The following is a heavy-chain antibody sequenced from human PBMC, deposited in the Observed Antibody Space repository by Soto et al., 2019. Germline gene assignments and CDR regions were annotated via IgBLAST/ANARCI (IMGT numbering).Heavy chain of an antibody. D-gene: IGHD2-2*01. CDR2: INAGNGDT. CDR3: ARVDPRYQLKY. V-gene: IGHV1-3*01. CDR1: GYTFIKYR. J-gene: IGHJ4*02. Sequence: GASVKVSCKASGYTFIKYRMQWVRPAPGQRLEWMGWINAGNGDTEYAQSFQGRVTMPRDTSASTAYMELSSLRSEDTAVYYCARVDPRYQLKYWGQGTQVTVSS.